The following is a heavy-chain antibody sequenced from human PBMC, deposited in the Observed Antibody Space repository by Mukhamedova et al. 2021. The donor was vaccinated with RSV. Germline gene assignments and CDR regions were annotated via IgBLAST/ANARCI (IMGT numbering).Heavy chain of an antibody. CDR1: SSGINA. Sequence: SSGINAEYMGRQPPGKGLEWIGYIYYSESANYNPSLKSRVTISVDTSKNQISLKLRSVTDADTAVYYCATVVAATYFDYWRQGTLVTVSS. CDR2: IYYSESA. D-gene: IGHD2-15*01. CDR3: ATVVAATYFDY. J-gene: IGHJ4*02. V-gene: IGHV4-61*01.